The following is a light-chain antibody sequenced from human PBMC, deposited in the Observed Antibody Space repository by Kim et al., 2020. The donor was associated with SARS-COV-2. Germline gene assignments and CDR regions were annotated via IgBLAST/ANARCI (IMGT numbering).Light chain of an antibody. J-gene: IGKJ1*01. V-gene: IGKV1-12*01. CDR2: SAS. Sequence: ASRGDRVTITWRASQGISTWLAWYQQKPGKGPKLLIHSASTLQSWVPSRFSGSGSGTDFTLTISSLQAEDSATYYCQHADSLPWAFGQGTKVDIK. CDR1: QGISTW. CDR3: QHADSLPWA.